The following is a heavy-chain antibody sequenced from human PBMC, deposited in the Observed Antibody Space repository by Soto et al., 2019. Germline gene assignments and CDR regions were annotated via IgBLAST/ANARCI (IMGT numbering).Heavy chain of an antibody. D-gene: IGHD3-22*01. CDR2: IYYSGST. CDR1: GGSISSYY. CDR3: ARLGGYYQSLDL. V-gene: IGHV4-59*08. J-gene: IGHJ5*02. Sequence: PSETLSLTCTVSGGSISSYYWSWIRQPPGKGLEWIGYIYYSGSTNYNPSLKSRVTISVDTSKNQFSLKLSSVTAADTAVYYCARLGGYYQSLDLCGHGTLVTVAS.